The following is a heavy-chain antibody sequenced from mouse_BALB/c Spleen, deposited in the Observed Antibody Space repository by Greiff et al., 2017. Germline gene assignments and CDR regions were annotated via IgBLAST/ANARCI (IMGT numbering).Heavy chain of an antibody. V-gene: IGHV1-47*01. CDR1: GYTFTTYP. CDR2: FHPYNDDT. J-gene: IGHJ4*01. Sequence: QVQLKQSGAELVKPGASVKMSCKAFGYTFTTYPIEWVKQNHGKSLEWIGNFHPYNDDTKYNEKFKGKAKLTVDKSSSTVYLELSRLTSDDSAVYYCARGDGYYRHYYAMDYWGQGTSVTVSS. CDR3: ARGDGYYRHYYAMDY. D-gene: IGHD2-3*01.